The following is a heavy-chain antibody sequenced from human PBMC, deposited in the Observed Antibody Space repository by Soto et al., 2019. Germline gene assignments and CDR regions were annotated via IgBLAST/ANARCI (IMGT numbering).Heavy chain of an antibody. V-gene: IGHV3-48*02. D-gene: IGHD3-16*02. CDR1: GFTFSSYS. Sequence: EVQLVESGGGLVQPGGSLRLSCAASGFTFSSYSMNWVRQAPGKGLEWVSYISSSSSTIYYADSVKGRFTISRDNAKNSVYLQMNRLRDENPAVYYCAGRYDYVWGSCRSRTNWFDPLGQGTLVTVSS. J-gene: IGHJ5*02. CDR3: AGRYDYVWGSCRSRTNWFDP. CDR2: ISSSSSTI.